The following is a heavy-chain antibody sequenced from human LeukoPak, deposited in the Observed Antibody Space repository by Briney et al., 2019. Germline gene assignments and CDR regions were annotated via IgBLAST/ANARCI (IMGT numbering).Heavy chain of an antibody. J-gene: IGHJ4*02. V-gene: IGHV3-30*18. Sequence: QPGRSLRLSCAASGFSFSGYGMHWARQAPGKGLEWVALISYDGSKKYYADSVKGRFTISRDNFENTLHLQMNSLRSEDTAMYYCAKDSTTVLDYWGQGTLVTVSS. CDR3: AKDSTTVLDY. CDR2: ISYDGSKK. CDR1: GFSFSGYG. D-gene: IGHD2-2*01.